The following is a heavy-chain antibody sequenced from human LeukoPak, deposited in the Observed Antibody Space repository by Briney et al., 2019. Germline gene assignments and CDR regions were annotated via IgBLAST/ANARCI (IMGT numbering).Heavy chain of an antibody. CDR3: ARGLQENLAWLKAFTAFDI. J-gene: IGHJ3*02. D-gene: IGHD5-24*01. V-gene: IGHV1-18*01. CDR2: ISAYNGNT. Sequence: GASVKVSCKASGYTFTSYGISCVRQAPGQGLEWMGCISAYNGNTNYAQKLRGRVTMTTDTSTNTPYMEMRSLRSDDTAVYYCARGLQENLAWLKAFTAFDIWGQGTMVTVSS. CDR1: GYTFTSYG.